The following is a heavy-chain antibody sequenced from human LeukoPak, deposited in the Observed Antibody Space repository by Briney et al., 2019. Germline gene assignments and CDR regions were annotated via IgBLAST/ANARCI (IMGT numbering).Heavy chain of an antibody. CDR2: ISGSGGST. CDR3: AKCYYDSSGYYYPYFDY. J-gene: IGHJ4*02. D-gene: IGHD3-22*01. V-gene: IGHV3-23*01. Sequence: GGSLRLSCAASGFTFNNYAMSWVRQAPGKGLEWVSGISGSGGSTYYADSVKGRFTISRDNSKNTLYLQINSQRAEDTAVYYCAKCYYDSSGYYYPYFDYWGQGTLVTVSS. CDR1: GFTFNNYA.